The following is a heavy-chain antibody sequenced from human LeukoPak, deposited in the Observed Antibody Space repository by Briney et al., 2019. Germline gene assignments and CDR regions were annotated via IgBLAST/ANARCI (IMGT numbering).Heavy chain of an antibody. Sequence: GRSLRLSCAASGFTFSDYYMSWIRQAPGKGLEWVSYISSRGSTIFYADAVKGRFTISRDNAKNSLYLQMNSLRAEDTAVYYCASLFYGSSGYPNIPGYWGQGTLVTVSS. V-gene: IGHV3-11*01. CDR3: ASLFYGSSGYPNIPGY. CDR1: GFTFSDYY. CDR2: ISSRGSTI. D-gene: IGHD3-22*01. J-gene: IGHJ4*02.